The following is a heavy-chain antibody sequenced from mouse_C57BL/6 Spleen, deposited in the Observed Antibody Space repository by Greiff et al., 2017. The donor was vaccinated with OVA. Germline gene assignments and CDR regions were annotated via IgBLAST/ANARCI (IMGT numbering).Heavy chain of an antibody. V-gene: IGHV1-15*01. Sequence: QVQLKESGAELVRPGASVTLSCKASGYTFTDYEMHWVKQTPVHGLEWIGAIDPETGGTAYNQKFKGKAILTADKSSSTAYMELRSLTSEDSAVYYCTSGGRAWFAYWGQGTLVTVSA. J-gene: IGHJ3*01. CDR1: GYTFTDYE. CDR2: IDPETGGT. CDR3: TSGGRAWFAY.